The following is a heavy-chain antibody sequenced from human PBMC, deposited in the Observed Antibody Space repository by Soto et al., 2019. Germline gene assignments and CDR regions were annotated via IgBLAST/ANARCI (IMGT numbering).Heavy chain of an antibody. CDR1: GYTFTSYG. J-gene: IGHJ5*02. V-gene: IGHV1-18*01. D-gene: IGHD3-3*01. Sequence: ASVKVSCKASGYTFTSYGISLVRQAPGQGLEWMGWISAYNGNTNYAQKLQGRVTMTTDTSTSTAYMELRSLRSDDTAVYYCARTSLLRFLEWSNWFDPWGQGTLVTVSS. CDR3: ARTSLLRFLEWSNWFDP. CDR2: ISAYNGNT.